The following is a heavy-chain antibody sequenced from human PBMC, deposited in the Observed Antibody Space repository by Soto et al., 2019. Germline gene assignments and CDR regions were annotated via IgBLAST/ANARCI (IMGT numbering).Heavy chain of an antibody. CDR3: PHRTTPVTWWFDP. D-gene: IGHD4-17*01. CDR1: GFSLTTRGVG. CDR2: IYWDDDK. V-gene: IGHV2-5*02. J-gene: IGHJ5*02. Sequence: QITLKESGPTLVKPTQTLTLTCTFSGFSLTTRGVGVGWIRQPPGKALEWLALIYWDDDKRYSPSLKSRLTIPKDTSKNQLVFTMTTMDPADTATYSCPHRTTPVTWWFDPWAREPWSPSPQ.